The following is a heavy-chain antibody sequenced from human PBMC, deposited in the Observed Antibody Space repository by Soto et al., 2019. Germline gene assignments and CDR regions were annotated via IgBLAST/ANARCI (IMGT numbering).Heavy chain of an antibody. D-gene: IGHD2-2*01. J-gene: IGHJ5*02. CDR3: ARGRGWKVASSTSRGGVNWFDP. CDR2: IYYSGSI. Sequence: SETLSLTCSVSGGSISSSSYYWGWIRQPPGKGLEWIGSIYYSGSIYYNPSLKSRVTISVDTSKNQFSLKLSSVTAADTAVYYCARGRGWKVASSTSRGGVNWFDPWGQGTLVTVSS. CDR1: GGSISSSSYY. V-gene: IGHV4-39*01.